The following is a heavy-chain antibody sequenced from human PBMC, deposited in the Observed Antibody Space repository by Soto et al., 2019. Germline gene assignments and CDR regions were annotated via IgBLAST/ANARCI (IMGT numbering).Heavy chain of an antibody. V-gene: IGHV3-21*01. CDR3: ARGPWD. CDR2: ISRSSSYI. CDR1: RFPLSSYS. D-gene: IGHD7-27*01. J-gene: IGHJ4*02. Sequence: GGALRLSFAPSRFPLSSYSMNWVRQAPGKGLEWVSSISRSSSYIYYADSVKGRFTISRDNAKNSLYLQMNSLRAEDTAVYYCARGPWDWGQGTLVTVSS.